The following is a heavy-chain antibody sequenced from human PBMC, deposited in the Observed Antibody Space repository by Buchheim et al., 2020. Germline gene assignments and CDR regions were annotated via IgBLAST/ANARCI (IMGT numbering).Heavy chain of an antibody. CDR3: VRDYCTTTSCYKGPGDY. CDR2: ISYDGSNK. D-gene: IGHD2-2*02. Sequence: QVQLEESGGGVVQPGRSLRLSCVASGFTFSRYAVHWVRQAPGKGLEWVAVISYDGSNKYYGDSVKGRFTISRDNSKNTLYLQMNSLRADDTAVYYCVRDYCTTTSCYKGPGDYWGQGTL. J-gene: IGHJ4*02. V-gene: IGHV3-30-3*01. CDR1: GFTFSRYA.